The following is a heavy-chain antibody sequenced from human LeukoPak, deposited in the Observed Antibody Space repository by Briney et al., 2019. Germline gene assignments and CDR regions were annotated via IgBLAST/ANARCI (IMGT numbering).Heavy chain of an antibody. Sequence: PGGSLRLSCAASGFTFSSYAMSWVRQAPGKGLEWVSYISSSGSTIYYADSVKGRFTISRDNAKNSLYLQMNSLRAEDTAVYYCARDQGSCPRFLVCAFDIWGQGTMVTVSS. CDR3: ARDQGSCPRFLVCAFDI. J-gene: IGHJ3*02. CDR2: ISSSGSTI. D-gene: IGHD2-15*01. CDR1: GFTFSSYA. V-gene: IGHV3-48*03.